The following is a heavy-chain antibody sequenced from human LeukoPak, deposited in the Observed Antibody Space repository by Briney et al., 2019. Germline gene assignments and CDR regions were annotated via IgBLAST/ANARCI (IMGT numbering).Heavy chain of an antibody. CDR3: ARARAAAGNRRYYGMDV. J-gene: IGHJ6*04. CDR1: GYTFAGYY. CDR2: INPNSGGT. V-gene: IGHV1-2*04. D-gene: IGHD6-13*01. Sequence: ASVTVSCKASGYTFAGYYMHWVRQAPGQGLEWMGWINPNSGGTNYAQKFQGWVTMTRDTSISTAYMELSRLRSDDTAVYYCARARAAAGNRRYYGMDVWGKGTTVTVSS.